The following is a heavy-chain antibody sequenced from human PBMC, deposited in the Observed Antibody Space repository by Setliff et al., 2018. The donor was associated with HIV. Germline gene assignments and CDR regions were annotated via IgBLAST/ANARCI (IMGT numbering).Heavy chain of an antibody. Sequence: SETLSLTCSVSGGFVISTTYFWGWIRQSPGEGMEWIARVSYGGISYYNPSLKSQVSISLDTSTNQFSLNLTSVTVADTAVYFCARGLSSSWRRLWGYWGQGLQVTVSS. CDR2: VSYGGIS. V-gene: IGHV4-39*07. CDR3: ARGLSSSWRRLWGY. CDR1: GGFVISTTYF. D-gene: IGHD2-2*01. J-gene: IGHJ4*02.